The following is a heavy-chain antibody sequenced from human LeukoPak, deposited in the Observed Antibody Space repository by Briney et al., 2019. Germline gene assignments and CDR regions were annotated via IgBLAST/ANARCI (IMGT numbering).Heavy chain of an antibody. V-gene: IGHV4-61*01. CDR1: GGSISSGSYY. J-gene: IGHJ4*02. Sequence: SETLSLTCTVSGGSISSGSYYWSWIRQPPGKGLEWIGYIYYSGSTNYNPSLKSRVTISVDTSKNQFSLKLSSVTAADTAVYYCARMKVGKLDYWGQGTLVTVSS. D-gene: IGHD7-27*01. CDR2: IYYSGST. CDR3: ARMKVGKLDY.